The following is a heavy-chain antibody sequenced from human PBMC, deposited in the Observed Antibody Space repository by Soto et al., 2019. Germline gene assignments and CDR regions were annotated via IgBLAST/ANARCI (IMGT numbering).Heavy chain of an antibody. D-gene: IGHD3-22*01. V-gene: IGHV3-15*01. Sequence: GGSLRLSCAASGFTFSNAWMSWVRQAPGKGMEWVGRIKSKTDGGTTDYAAPVKGRFTISRDDSKNTLYLQMNSLKTEDTDVYYCTTDFVIGWLFYDSSGYNALGAFDICGQGTMLTVSS. J-gene: IGHJ3*02. CDR3: TTDFVIGWLFYDSSGYNALGAFDI. CDR2: IKSKTDGGTT. CDR1: GFTFSNAW.